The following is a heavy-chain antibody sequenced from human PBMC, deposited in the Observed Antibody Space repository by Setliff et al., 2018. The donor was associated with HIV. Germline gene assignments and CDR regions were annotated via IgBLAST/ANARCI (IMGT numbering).Heavy chain of an antibody. D-gene: IGHD6-19*01. V-gene: IGHV4-38-2*01. J-gene: IGHJ5*02. Sequence: KASETLSLTCAASGYSINSGFSRAWIRQPPGQGPQWIGSIYQSGSTYYNPSLQSRVTISVDSSKNQFSLNLFSVTAADTAVYYCARPRRVRSRAWYWFDIWGQGTLVTVSS. CDR2: IYQSGST. CDR1: GYSINSGFS. CDR3: ARPRRVRSRAWYWFDI.